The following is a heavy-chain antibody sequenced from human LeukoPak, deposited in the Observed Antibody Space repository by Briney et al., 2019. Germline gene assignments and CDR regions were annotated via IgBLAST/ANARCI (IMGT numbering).Heavy chain of an antibody. CDR1: GGTFSSYA. D-gene: IGHD2-2*01. CDR2: IIPILGIA. J-gene: IGHJ6*02. CDR3: ARVGPRDIVVVPAADYYYYGMDV. Sequence: SVKVSCKASGGTFSSYAISWVRQAPGQGLEWMGRIIPILGIANYAQKFQGRVTITADKSTSTACMELSSLRSEDTAVYYCARVGPRDIVVVPAADYYYYGMDVWGQGTTVTVSS. V-gene: IGHV1-69*04.